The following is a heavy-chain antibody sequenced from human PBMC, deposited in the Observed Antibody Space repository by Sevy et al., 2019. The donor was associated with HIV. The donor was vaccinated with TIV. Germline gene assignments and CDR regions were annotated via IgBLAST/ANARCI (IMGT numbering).Heavy chain of an antibody. J-gene: IGHJ5*02. Sequence: ASVKVSCKASGGTFSSYAISWVRQAPGQGLEWMGGIIPIFGTANYAQKFQGRVTITADESTSTAYMELSSLRSEDTAVYYCATLISSSWYLGWFDPWGQGTLVTVSS. CDR3: ATLISSSWYLGWFDP. D-gene: IGHD6-13*01. CDR2: IIPIFGTA. CDR1: GGTFSSYA. V-gene: IGHV1-69*13.